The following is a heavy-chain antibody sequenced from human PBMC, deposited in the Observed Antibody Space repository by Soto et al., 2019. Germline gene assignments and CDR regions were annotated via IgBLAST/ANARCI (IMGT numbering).Heavy chain of an antibody. J-gene: IGHJ4*02. V-gene: IGHV1-69*13. CDR1: GGTFSSYA. D-gene: IGHD3-16*02. CDR3: ARGTSYYDYVWGSYRYTPFDY. Sequence: GASVKVSCKASGGTFSSYAIIWVRQAPGQGLEWMGGIIPIFGTANYAQKFQGRVTITADESTSTAYMELSSLRSEDTAVYYCARGTSYYDYVWGSYRYTPFDYWGQGTLVTVSS. CDR2: IIPIFGTA.